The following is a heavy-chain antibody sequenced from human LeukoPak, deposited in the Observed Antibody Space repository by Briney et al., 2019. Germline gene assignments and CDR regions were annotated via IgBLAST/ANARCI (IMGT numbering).Heavy chain of an antibody. J-gene: IGHJ6*02. CDR3: AKRFSDYGMDV. Sequence: NRGESLKISCKASGYPLSNYWIAWVRQMPGKGLGWMGIIDPDDSETGYSPSFQGQVTISVDKSISTAFLQWSSLKASDTAIYYCAKRFSDYGMDVWGQGTTVTVSS. D-gene: IGHD3-3*02. CDR1: GYPLSNYW. CDR2: IDPDDSET. V-gene: IGHV5-51*01.